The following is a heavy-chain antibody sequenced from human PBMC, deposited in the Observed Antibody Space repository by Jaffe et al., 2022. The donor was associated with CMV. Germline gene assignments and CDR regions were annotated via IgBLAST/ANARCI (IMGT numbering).Heavy chain of an antibody. D-gene: IGHD6-6*01. Sequence: EVQLVESGGGLVQPGGSLRLSCAASGFTFSDHYMDWVRQAPGKGLEWVGRTRNKANSYTTEYAASVKGRFTISRDDSKNSLYLQMNSLKTEDTAVYYCAFRGFEYSSSSPKYYFDYWGQGTLVTVSS. V-gene: IGHV3-72*01. J-gene: IGHJ4*02. CDR1: GFTFSDHY. CDR3: AFRGFEYSSSSPKYYFDY. CDR2: TRNKANSYTT.